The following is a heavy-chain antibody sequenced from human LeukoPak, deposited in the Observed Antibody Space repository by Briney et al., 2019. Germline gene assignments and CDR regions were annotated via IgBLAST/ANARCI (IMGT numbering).Heavy chain of an antibody. CDR2: ISAYNGNT. CDR1: GYTFTSYG. V-gene: IGHV1-18*01. CDR3: ARRMGYCTNGVCPTVMDV. Sequence: ASVKVSCKASGYTFTSYGISWVRQAPGQGLEWMGWISAYNGNTNYAQKLQGRVTMTTDTSTSTAYMELRSLRSDDTAVYYCARRMGYCTNGVCPTVMDVWGKGTTVTVS. J-gene: IGHJ6*03. D-gene: IGHD2-8*01.